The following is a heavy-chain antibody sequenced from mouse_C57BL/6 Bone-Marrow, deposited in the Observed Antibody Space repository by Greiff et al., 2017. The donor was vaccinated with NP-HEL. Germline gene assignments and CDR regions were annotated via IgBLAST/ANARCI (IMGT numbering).Heavy chain of an antibody. J-gene: IGHJ4*01. V-gene: IGHV1-63*01. CDR3: ARCYSNYNAMDY. CDR1: GYTFTNYW. CDR2: IYPGGGYT. Sequence: QVQLKQSGAELVRPGTSVKMSCKASGYTFTNYWIGWAKQRPGHGLEWIGDIYPGGGYTNYNEKFKGKATLTADKSSSTAYMQFSSLTSEDSAIYYCARCYSNYNAMDYWGQGTSVTVSS. D-gene: IGHD2-5*01.